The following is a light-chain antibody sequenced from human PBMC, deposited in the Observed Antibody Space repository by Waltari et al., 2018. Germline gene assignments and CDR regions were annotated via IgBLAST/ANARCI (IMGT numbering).Light chain of an antibody. V-gene: IGKV1-33*01. CDR3: QQYENLPFT. CDR2: DAS. CDR1: QDIRSR. J-gene: IGKJ3*01. Sequence: DIQMTQSPSSLSASVGDRVTITCQASQDIRSRLNCYQQKPGRATKLLIYDASNLETGVPSRFSGSGSGTDFTVTINSLQPEDIATYYCQQYENLPFTFGPGTKVDIK.